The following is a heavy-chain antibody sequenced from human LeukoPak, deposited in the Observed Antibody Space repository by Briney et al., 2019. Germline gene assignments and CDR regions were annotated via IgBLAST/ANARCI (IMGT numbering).Heavy chain of an antibody. Sequence: PGGSLRLSCAASGFTFSNYAMSWVRQAPGKGLEWVSVIYSGGSTYYADSVKGRFTISRDNSKNTLYLQMNSLRAEDTAVYYCAKSDIVGYWGQGTLVTASS. CDR2: IYSGGST. J-gene: IGHJ4*02. CDR1: GFTFSNYA. D-gene: IGHD1-26*01. CDR3: AKSDIVGY. V-gene: IGHV3-66*01.